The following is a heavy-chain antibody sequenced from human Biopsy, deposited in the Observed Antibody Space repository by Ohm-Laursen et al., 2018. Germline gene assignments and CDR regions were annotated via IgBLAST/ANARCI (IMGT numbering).Heavy chain of an antibody. V-gene: IGHV4-31*02. CDR1: GVSINGGRYY. Sequence: SQTLSLTCTVSGVSINGGRYYWNWIRHHPGKGLEWIGNIFYSANTCYNPSLKSRVTISVDTSKNQFSLKLSSVTAADTAVYYCARLGSGDYFPTFFDFWGQGALVTASS. CDR3: ARLGSGDYFPTFFDF. J-gene: IGHJ4*02. D-gene: IGHD5-12*01. CDR2: IFYSANT.